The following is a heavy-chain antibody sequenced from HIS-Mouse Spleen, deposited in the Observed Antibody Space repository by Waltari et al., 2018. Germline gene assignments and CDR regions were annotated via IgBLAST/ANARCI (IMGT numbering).Heavy chain of an antibody. V-gene: IGHV3-53*01. D-gene: IGHD6-13*01. J-gene: IGHJ4*02. CDR2: IYSGGST. Sequence: EVQLVESGGGLIQPGGSLRLSCAASGFTVSSNYMSWVRKAPGKGLGWVSVIYSGGSTYYADSVKGRFTISRDNSKNTLYLQMNSLRAEDTAVYYCAGGVGSSWYYFDYWGQGTLVTVSS. CDR3: AGGVGSSWYYFDY. CDR1: GFTVSSNY.